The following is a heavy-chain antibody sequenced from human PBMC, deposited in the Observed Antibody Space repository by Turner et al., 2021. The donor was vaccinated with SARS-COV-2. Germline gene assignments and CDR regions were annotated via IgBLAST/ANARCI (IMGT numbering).Heavy chain of an antibody. CDR1: GFTFSSYA. V-gene: IGHV3-23*01. D-gene: IGHD3-22*01. Sequence: EVQLLESGGGLVQPGGSLRLSCAAFGFTFSSYAMRWVRQAPGKGLEWVSAISGSGGSTYYADSVKGRFTISRDNSKNTLYLQMNSLRAEDTAVYYCAKADRVMIVVVITLFDYWGQGTLVTVSS. J-gene: IGHJ4*02. CDR3: AKADRVMIVVVITLFDY. CDR2: ISGSGGST.